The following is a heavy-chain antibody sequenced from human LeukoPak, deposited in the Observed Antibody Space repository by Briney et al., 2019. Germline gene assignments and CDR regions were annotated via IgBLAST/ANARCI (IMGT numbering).Heavy chain of an antibody. D-gene: IGHD2-8*01. J-gene: IGHJ4*02. CDR1: GFTFRSYA. CDR2: ISSNGGST. Sequence: PGGSLRLSCAASGFTFRSYAMHWVRQAPGKGLEYVSAISSNGGSTYYANSVKGRFTISRDNSKNTLYLQMGSLRAEDMAVYYCARQYCTNGVCYMSTDYWGQGTLVTVSS. CDR3: ARQYCTNGVCYMSTDY. V-gene: IGHV3-64*01.